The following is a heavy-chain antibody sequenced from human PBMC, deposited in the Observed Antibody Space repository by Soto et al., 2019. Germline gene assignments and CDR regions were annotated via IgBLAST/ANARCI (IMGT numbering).Heavy chain of an antibody. CDR2: IYPGDSDT. CDR3: AAAKYSSSWFQTGYNWFDP. D-gene: IGHD6-13*01. V-gene: IGHV5-51*01. Sequence: PGESLKISCKGSGYSFTSYWIGWVRQMPGKGLEWMGIIYPGDSDTRYSPSFQGQVTISADKSISTAYLQWSSLKASDTAMYYCAAAKYSSSWFQTGYNWFDPWGQGTLVTVSS. CDR1: GYSFTSYW. J-gene: IGHJ5*02.